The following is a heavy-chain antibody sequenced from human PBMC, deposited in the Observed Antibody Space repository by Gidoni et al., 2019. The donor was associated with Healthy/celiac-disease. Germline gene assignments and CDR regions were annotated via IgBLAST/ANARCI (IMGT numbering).Heavy chain of an antibody. CDR2: ISSSSSTI. CDR3: ARDTGYRVDY. D-gene: IGHD1-1*01. Sequence: EVQLVESGGGLVQPGGSLRLSCAASGFTFSSYSMNWVRQAPGKGLEWVSYISSSSSTIYYADSVKGRFTISRDNAKNSLYLQMNSLRAEDTAEYYCARDTGYRVDYWGQGTLVTVSS. J-gene: IGHJ4*02. V-gene: IGHV3-48*01. CDR1: GFTFSSYS.